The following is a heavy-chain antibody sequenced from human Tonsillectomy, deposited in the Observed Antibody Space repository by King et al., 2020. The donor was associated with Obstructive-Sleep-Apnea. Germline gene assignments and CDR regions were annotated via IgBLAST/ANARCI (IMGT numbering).Heavy chain of an antibody. V-gene: IGHV3-30*04. J-gene: IGHJ4*02. D-gene: IGHD6-19*01. CDR1: GYNFNSFS. CDR3: ACEAGY. CDR2: ISYDATNK. Sequence: VQLVESGGGVVQPGRSLRLSCAASGYNFNSFSMHWVRQAPGKGLEWVAVISYDATNKKYADSVKGRFTISRDNSKNTLWLQMNSLSVEDTAVYHCACEAGYWGQGTLVTVSS.